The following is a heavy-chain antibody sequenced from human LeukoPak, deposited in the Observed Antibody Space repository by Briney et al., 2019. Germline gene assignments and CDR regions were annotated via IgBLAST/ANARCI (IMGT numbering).Heavy chain of an antibody. CDR1: GYSLSSGYY. Sequence: SETLSLTCTVSGYSLSSGYYWGWILQSPGKGLEWIGSIYHAGSTFHNPSLKSRVTISVDTSKNQFSLKLSSVTAADTAVYYCARAVGVLETEGVDNWFDPWGQGTLVTVSS. V-gene: IGHV4-38-2*02. CDR2: IYHAGST. D-gene: IGHD2-8*02. CDR3: ARAVGVLETEGVDNWFDP. J-gene: IGHJ5*02.